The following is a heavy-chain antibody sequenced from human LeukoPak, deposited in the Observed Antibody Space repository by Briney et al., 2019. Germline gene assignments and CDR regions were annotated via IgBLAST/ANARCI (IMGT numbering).Heavy chain of an antibody. J-gene: IGHJ4*02. CDR2: ISGSGGST. CDR3: AKGGAPVIVATIEDY. D-gene: IGHD5-12*01. CDR1: GFTFSSYA. V-gene: IGHV3-23*01. Sequence: GGSPRLSCAASGFTFSSYAMSWVRQAPGKGLEWVSAISGSGGSTYYADSVKGRFTISRDNSKNTLYLQMNSLRAEDTAVYYCAKGGAPVIVATIEDYWGQGTLVTVSS.